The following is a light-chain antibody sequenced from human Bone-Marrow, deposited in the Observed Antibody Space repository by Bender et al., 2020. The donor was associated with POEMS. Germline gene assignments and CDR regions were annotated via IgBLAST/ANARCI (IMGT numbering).Light chain of an antibody. CDR1: HIESQT. CDR2: NDS. Sequence: SYVLTQPPSVSVAPGKTATITCGGNHIESQTVHWYQQKPGQAPVLVISNDSDRPSGIPARFSGSNSGNTATLTISRVGVGDEADYYCQVWDSSNDWVFGGGTTVTVL. J-gene: IGLJ3*02. V-gene: IGLV3-21*04. CDR3: QVWDSSNDWV.